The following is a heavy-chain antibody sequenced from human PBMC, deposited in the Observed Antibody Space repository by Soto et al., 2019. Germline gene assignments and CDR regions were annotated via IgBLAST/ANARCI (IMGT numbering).Heavy chain of an antibody. J-gene: IGHJ4*02. D-gene: IGHD3-10*01. Sequence: PSETLSLTCTVSGGSVNSGTYYWNWIRQPPGKGPEWIGLIYNSGSTKYNPFLKSRVTISVDTSKNQFSLKLSSVTAADTAVYYCAREFGNWGQGILVTVSS. CDR2: IYNSGST. V-gene: IGHV4-61*01. CDR3: AREFGN. CDR1: GGSVNSGTYY.